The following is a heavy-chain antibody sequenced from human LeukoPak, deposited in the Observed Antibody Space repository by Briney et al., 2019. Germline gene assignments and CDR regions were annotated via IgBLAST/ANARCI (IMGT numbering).Heavy chain of an antibody. CDR3: ARQTGSGLFILP. CDR1: GGSISNSNYY. Sequence: SETLSLTCTVSGGSISNSNYYWGWIRQPPGKGLEWIGSIYYSGSTYYNPSLKSRVTISVDTSKNQFSLKLSSVTAADTAVYYCARQTGSGLFILPGGQGTLVTVSS. J-gene: IGHJ4*02. V-gene: IGHV4-39*01. CDR2: IYYSGST. D-gene: IGHD3/OR15-3a*01.